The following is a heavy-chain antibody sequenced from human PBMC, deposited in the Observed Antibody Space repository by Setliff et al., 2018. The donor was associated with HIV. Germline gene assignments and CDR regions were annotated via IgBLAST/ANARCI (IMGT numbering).Heavy chain of an antibody. CDR3: AREAGYGDGYFQH. J-gene: IGHJ1*01. Sequence: PGGSLRLSCAASGFIFNNHGMHWVRQAPGKGLEWVSYISSSGTTIYYADSVKGRFTISRDNAKNSLYLQMNSLRAGDTAVYYCAREAGYGDGYFQHWGQGTLVTVSS. D-gene: IGHD4-17*01. V-gene: IGHV3-48*04. CDR1: GFIFNNHG. CDR2: ISSSGTTI.